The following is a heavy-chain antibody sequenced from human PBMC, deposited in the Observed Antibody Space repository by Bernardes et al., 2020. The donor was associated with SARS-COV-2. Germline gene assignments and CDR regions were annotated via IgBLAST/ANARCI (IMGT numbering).Heavy chain of an antibody. Sequence: VWSLRLSCAASGFTVTNNYMTWVRQAPGKGLECVSVVYSGDSTYYADSVKGRFTISRDGSKNTVFLQMNTLRAEDTAVYYCATLTYGDFGDYWGQGTLVTVSS. D-gene: IGHD4-17*01. CDR2: VYSGDST. J-gene: IGHJ4*02. CDR1: GFTVTNNY. CDR3: ATLTYGDFGDY. V-gene: IGHV3-66*01.